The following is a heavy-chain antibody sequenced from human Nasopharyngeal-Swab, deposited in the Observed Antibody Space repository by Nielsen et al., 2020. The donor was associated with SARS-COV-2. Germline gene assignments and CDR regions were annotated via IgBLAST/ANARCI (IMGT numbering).Heavy chain of an antibody. CDR3: ARDGYPALSLITIFGVVSRGSFDY. CDR1: GFTFSTYG. Sequence: GGSLRLSCAASGFTFSTYGMHWVRQAPGQGLEWVAVIWYDGSNKYYVDSVKGRFTISRDNSKNTLYLQMNSLRAEDTAVYYCARDGYPALSLITIFGVVSRGSFDYWGRGTLVTVSS. D-gene: IGHD3-3*01. V-gene: IGHV3-33*01. CDR2: IWYDGSNK. J-gene: IGHJ4*02.